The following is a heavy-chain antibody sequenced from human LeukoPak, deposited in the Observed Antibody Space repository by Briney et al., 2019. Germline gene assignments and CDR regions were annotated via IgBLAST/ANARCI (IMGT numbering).Heavy chain of an antibody. D-gene: IGHD7-27*01. V-gene: IGHV4-59*01. J-gene: IGHJ4*02. Sequence: SETLSLTCTVSGGSISSYYWSWIRQPPGKGLEWIGYIYYSGSTNYNPSLKGRVTISVDTSKNQFSLKLSSVTAAGTAVYYCASNTGTVFDYWGRGALVTVSS. CDR3: ASNTGTVFDY. CDR1: GGSISSYY. CDR2: IYYSGST.